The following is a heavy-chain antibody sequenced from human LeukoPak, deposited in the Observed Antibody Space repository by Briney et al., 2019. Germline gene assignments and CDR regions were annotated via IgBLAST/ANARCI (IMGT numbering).Heavy chain of an antibody. CDR1: GGSISSGDYY. CDR2: IYYSGST. Sequence: SQTLSLTCTVSGGSISSGDYYWRWIRQPPGTGLEWIGYIYYSGSTYYNPSLKSRVTISVDTSKNQFSLKLSSVTAADTAVYCCARETVTAFDPWGQGTLVTVSS. CDR3: ARETVTAFDP. D-gene: IGHD2-21*02. J-gene: IGHJ5*02. V-gene: IGHV4-30-4*01.